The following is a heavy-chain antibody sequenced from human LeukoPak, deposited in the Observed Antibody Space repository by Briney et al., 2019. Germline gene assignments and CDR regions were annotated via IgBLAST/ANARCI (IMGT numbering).Heavy chain of an antibody. Sequence: GGSLRLSCAASGCTFSVYGMHWVRQAPGKGLEWVAGMWYDGSKEYYAYSVKGRSTISRDTSTNMLYLQMNSLSAEDTAVYYCARELGSGTFDYWGQGTLVTVSS. J-gene: IGHJ4*02. CDR2: MWYDGSKE. V-gene: IGHV3-33*01. CDR3: ARELGSGTFDY. D-gene: IGHD6-19*01. CDR1: GCTFSVYG.